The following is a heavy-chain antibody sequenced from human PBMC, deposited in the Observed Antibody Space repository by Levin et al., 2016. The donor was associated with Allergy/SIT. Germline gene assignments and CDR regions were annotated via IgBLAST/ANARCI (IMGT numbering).Heavy chain of an antibody. D-gene: IGHD4-17*01. CDR2: IYPGDSDT. CDR3: ARPRAAPANGDYVLGYFQH. Sequence: VRQMPGKGLEWMGIIYPGDSDTRYSPSFQGQVTISADKSISTAYLQWSSLKASDTAMYYCARPRAAPANGDYVLGYFQHWGQGTLVTVSS. J-gene: IGHJ1*01. V-gene: IGHV5-51*01.